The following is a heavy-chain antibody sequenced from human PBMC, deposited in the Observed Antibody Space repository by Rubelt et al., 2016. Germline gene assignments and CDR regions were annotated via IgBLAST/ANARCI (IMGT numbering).Heavy chain of an antibody. CDR2: ISDTSKYI. V-gene: IGHV3-21*06. CDR3: GRDIDPASYHTISY. D-gene: IGHD1-14*01. Sequence: VRQAPGKGLEWVSSISDTSKYIFHADSVGGRFTISRDDAKNSLFLQMNGLRVEDTAVYFCGRDIDPASYHTISYWGQGTLVTVSS. J-gene: IGHJ4*02.